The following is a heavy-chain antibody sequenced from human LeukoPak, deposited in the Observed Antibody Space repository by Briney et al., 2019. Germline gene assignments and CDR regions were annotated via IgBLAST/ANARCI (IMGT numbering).Heavy chain of an antibody. CDR3: ASFGGSPATIQLWIYDAFDI. D-gene: IGHD5-18*01. V-gene: IGHV3-30-3*01. CDR1: GFTFSSYA. CDR2: ISYDGSNK. J-gene: IGHJ3*02. Sequence: GGSLRLSCAASGFTFSSYAMHWVRQAPGKGLEWVAVISYDGSNKYYADSVKGRFTISRDNAKNSLYLQMNSLRAEDTAVYYCASFGGSPATIQLWIYDAFDIWGQGTMVTVSS.